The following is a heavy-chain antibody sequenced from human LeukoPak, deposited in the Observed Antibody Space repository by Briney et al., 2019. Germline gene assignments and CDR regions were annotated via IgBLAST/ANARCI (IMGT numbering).Heavy chain of an antibody. V-gene: IGHV3-66*01. J-gene: IGHJ4*02. Sequence: PGGSLRLSCAASGFTVSSNYMSWVRQAPGKGLEWVSVICSGGSTYYADSVKGRFTISRDNSKNTLYLQMNSLRAEDTAVYYCARDGSSWYFDYWGQGTLVTVSS. CDR2: ICSGGST. D-gene: IGHD6-13*01. CDR1: GFTVSSNY. CDR3: ARDGSSWYFDY.